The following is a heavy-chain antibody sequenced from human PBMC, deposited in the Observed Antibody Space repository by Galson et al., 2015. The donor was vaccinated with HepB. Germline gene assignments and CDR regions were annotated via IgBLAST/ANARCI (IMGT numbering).Heavy chain of an antibody. Sequence: SLRLSCAASGYTFSNYWMHWVRQAPGKGLVTVSRINIGGSKTDYVDSVKGRFTISRDDAKNTLYLQMNTLRAEDTAVYYCVRGTSDWPGVDYWGQGTLVTVSS. CDR3: VRGTSDWPGVDY. V-gene: IGHV3-74*01. CDR2: INIGGSKT. J-gene: IGHJ4*02. D-gene: IGHD1-1*01. CDR1: GYTFSNYW.